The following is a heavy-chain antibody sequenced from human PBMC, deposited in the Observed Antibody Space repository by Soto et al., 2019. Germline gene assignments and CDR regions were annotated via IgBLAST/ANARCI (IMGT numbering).Heavy chain of an antibody. V-gene: IGHV4-31*11. CDR1: GGSISSGGYS. CDR3: ARTDPYGGNYFDY. Sequence: SETLSLTCAVSGGSISSGGYSWTWIRQPPGRGLEWIGYIYYSGSTYYNPSLKSRVTISVDTSKNQFSLKLSSVTAADTAVYYCARTDPYGGNYFDYWGQGTLVTVSS. CDR2: IYYSGST. D-gene: IGHD4-17*01. J-gene: IGHJ4*02.